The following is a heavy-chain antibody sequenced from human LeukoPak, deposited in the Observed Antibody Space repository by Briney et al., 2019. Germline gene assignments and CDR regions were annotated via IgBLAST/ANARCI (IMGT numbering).Heavy chain of an antibody. CDR2: INAGNGNT. J-gene: IGHJ6*01. CDR3: ARAELLPYYYYGMDV. V-gene: IGHV1-3*01. Sequence: ASVKVSCEASGYTFTSYAMHWVRQAPGQRLEWMGWINAGNGNTKYSQKFQGRVTITRDTSASTAYMELSSLRSEDTAVYYCARAELLPYYYYGMDVWGQGTTVTVSS. CDR1: GYTFTSYA. D-gene: IGHD1-14*01.